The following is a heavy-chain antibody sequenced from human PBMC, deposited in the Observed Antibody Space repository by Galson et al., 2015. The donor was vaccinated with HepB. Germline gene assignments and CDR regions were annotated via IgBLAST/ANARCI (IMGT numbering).Heavy chain of an antibody. CDR2: ISWNSGSI. CDR1: GFTFDDYA. J-gene: IGHJ3*02. CDR3: AKGLHTQSSGYYFDAFDI. D-gene: IGHD3-22*01. V-gene: IGHV3-9*01. Sequence: SLRLSCAASGFTFDDYAMHCVRQAPGKGLEWVSGISWNSGSIGYADSVKGRFTISRDNSKNTLYLQMNSLRAEDTAVYYCAKGLHTQSSGYYFDAFDIWGQGTMVTVSS.